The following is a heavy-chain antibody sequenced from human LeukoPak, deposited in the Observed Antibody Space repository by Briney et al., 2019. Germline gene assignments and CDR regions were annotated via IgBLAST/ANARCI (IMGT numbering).Heavy chain of an antibody. CDR2: IYYSGST. CDR3: ARRAREFGWVFDY. D-gene: IGHD3-10*01. Sequence: SETLSLTCTVSGGSISSGGYYWSWIRQHPGKGLEWIGYIYYSGSTYYNPSLKSRVTISVDTSKNQFSLKLSSVTAADTAVYYCARRAREFGWVFDYWGQGTLVTVSS. J-gene: IGHJ4*02. CDR1: GGSISSGGYY. V-gene: IGHV4-31*03.